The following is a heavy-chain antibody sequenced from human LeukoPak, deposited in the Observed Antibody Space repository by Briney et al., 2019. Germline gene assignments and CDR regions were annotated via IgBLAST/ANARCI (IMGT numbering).Heavy chain of an antibody. V-gene: IGHV1-46*01. J-gene: IGHJ4*02. CDR2: INPSGGST. CDR3: AREARRYSRLGELSANWGY. D-gene: IGHD3-16*02. CDR1: GYTFTSYY. Sequence: ASVKVSCKASGYTFTSYYMHWVRQAPGQGLEWMGIINPSGGSTSYAQKFQGRVTMTRDTSTSTVYMELSSLRSEDTAVYYCAREARRYSRLGELSANWGYWGQGTLVTVSS.